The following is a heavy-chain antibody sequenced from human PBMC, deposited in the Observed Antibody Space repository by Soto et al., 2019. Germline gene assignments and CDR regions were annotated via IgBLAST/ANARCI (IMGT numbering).Heavy chain of an antibody. CDR2: IIPIFGTA. Sequence: QVQLVQSGAEVKKPGSSVKVSCKASGGTFSSYAISWVRQAPGQGLEWMGGIIPIFGTANYAQKFQGRVTIHADESTSTAYMELSSLRSEDTAVYYCASFAGKWERNPHAFDIWGQGTMVTVSS. J-gene: IGHJ3*02. CDR1: GGTFSSYA. V-gene: IGHV1-69*12. D-gene: IGHD1-26*01. CDR3: ASFAGKWERNPHAFDI.